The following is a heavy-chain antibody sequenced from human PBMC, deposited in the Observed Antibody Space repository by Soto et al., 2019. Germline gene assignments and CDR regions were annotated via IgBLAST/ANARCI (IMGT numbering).Heavy chain of an antibody. D-gene: IGHD3-16*01. J-gene: IGHJ6*02. CDR1: GYTFTSYY. CDR3: VRSGGAIGGSTYYSFYGMDV. Sequence: QVQMVQSGTAVQKHGASVKGSCRTSGYTFTSYYVHWVRQAPGQGLEWMGIINPNVGSTGYAQTVQGRLTMTRDMSAGTVYMELSSLTPDDTAVYYCVRSGGAIGGSTYYSFYGMDVWGQGTTVTVSS. V-gene: IGHV1-46*01. CDR2: INPNVGST.